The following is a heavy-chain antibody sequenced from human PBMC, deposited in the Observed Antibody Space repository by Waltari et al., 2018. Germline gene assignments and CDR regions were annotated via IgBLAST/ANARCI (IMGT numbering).Heavy chain of an antibody. CDR3: ARLIVVVIGDYYGMDV. Sequence: QVQLVQSGAEVKKPGSSVKVSCKASGGTFSSYTISWVRQAPGQGLEWMGRIIPILGIANYEQKFQGRVTITADKSTSTAYMELSSLRSEDTAVYYCARLIVVVIGDYYGMDVWGQGTTVTVSS. D-gene: IGHD3-22*01. CDR2: IIPILGIA. CDR1: GGTFSSYT. V-gene: IGHV1-69*02. J-gene: IGHJ6*02.